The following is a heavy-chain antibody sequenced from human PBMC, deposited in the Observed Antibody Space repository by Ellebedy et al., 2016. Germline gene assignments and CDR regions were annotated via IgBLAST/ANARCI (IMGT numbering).Heavy chain of an antibody. J-gene: IGHJ4*02. CDR2: ISSSGSTI. CDR3: ARDLYYDPAGNDY. CDR1: GGSISSSSYY. V-gene: IGHV3-11*04. D-gene: IGHD3-3*01. Sequence: GGSLRLSXTVSGGSISSSSYYWGWIRQPPGKGLEWVSYISSSGSTIYYADSVKGRFTISRDNDKNSLYLQMNSLRAEDTAVYYCARDLYYDPAGNDYWGQGTLVTVSS.